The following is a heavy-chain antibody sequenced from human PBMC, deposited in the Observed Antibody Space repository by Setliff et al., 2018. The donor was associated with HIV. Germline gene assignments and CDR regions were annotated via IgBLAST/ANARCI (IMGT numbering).Heavy chain of an antibody. CDR1: GYTLTELS. CDR2: FDPEDGET. V-gene: IGHV1-24*01. D-gene: IGHD6-13*01. J-gene: IGHJ1*01. Sequence: WASVKVSCKISGYTLTELSIHWVRQAPGKGLEWMANFDPEDGETFYAQKFQGRLTMTEDTSTDTAYMELSSLRSDDTAMYYCATDPGYSSTWYSESFQHWGQGTVGTVSS. CDR3: ATDPGYSSTWYSESFQH.